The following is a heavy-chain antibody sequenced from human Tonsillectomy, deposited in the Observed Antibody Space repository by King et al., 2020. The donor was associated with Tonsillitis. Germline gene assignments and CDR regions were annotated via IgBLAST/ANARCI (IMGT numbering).Heavy chain of an antibody. CDR3: ARCWGFSSTSRGGDYYYGLEV. D-gene: IGHD3-16*01. CDR2: ISGTCDIT. J-gene: IGHJ6*02. Sequence: VQLVESGGGLVQPGGSLRLSCAASGFTFSSFDMTWVRQAPGKGLDWVAGISGTCDITYYAASVKGRFTISRDDSQNILSLQMNSLISDDTAIYYCARCWGFSSTSRGGDYYYGLEVWGQGTTVSVSS. V-gene: IGHV3-23*04. CDR1: GFTFSSFD.